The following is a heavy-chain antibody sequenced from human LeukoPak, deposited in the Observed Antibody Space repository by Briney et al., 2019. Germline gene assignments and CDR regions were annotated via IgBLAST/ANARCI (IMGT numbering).Heavy chain of an antibody. D-gene: IGHD2-15*01. V-gene: IGHV5-51*01. Sequence: GESLKISCKASGYSFTSYWIGWVRQMPGKGLEWMGIIYPGDSDARYSPSFQGQVTISADKSISTAYLQWNSLKASDTAIYYCARSPLGYCSGNSCSYFEYWGQGTLVTVSS. CDR2: IYPGDSDA. J-gene: IGHJ4*02. CDR1: GYSFTSYW. CDR3: ARSPLGYCSGNSCSYFEY.